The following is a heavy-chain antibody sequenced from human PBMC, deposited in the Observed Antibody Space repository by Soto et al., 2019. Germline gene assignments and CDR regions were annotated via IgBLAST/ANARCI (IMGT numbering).Heavy chain of an antibody. CDR2: VSIGGST. D-gene: IGHD2-15*01. CDR3: AKRRGAGGHFAY. Sequence: DVQLLESGGGLVQPEGALRLSCAASGFTFSSYAMVWVRQGPGKGLEWVAVVSIGGSTHYADSVSGRFTISRDNSKNTLSLQMNRLTAEDTAVYFCAKRRGAGGHFAYWGQGALVTVSS. V-gene: IGHV3-23*01. J-gene: IGHJ4*02. CDR1: GFTFSSYA.